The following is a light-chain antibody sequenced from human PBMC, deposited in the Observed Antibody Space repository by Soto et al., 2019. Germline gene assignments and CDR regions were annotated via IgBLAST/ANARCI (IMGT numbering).Light chain of an antibody. V-gene: IGKV1-12*01. J-gene: IGKJ1*01. CDR1: QGINNW. CDR3: QQSNSFPRT. Sequence: DIQMTQSPSSVSASVGDRVTITCRASQGINNWLAWYQQKPGKAPKLLIYAASNLQSGVPSRFSGSGSGTEFTLTISSLQPEGFATYYCQQSNSFPRTFGQGTKVEI. CDR2: AAS.